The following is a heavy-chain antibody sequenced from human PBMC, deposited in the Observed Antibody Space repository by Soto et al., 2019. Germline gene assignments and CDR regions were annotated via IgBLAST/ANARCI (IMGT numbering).Heavy chain of an antibody. Sequence: LSLTCTVSGGSISSFYWSWTRQPAGKGLEWIGRIYSGGRNNYNPSLKSRVTMSVDTSKNQFSLGLSSVTAADTAMYYCARGSSRWDYWGQGTLVTVSS. CDR1: GGSISSFY. CDR2: IYSGGRN. D-gene: IGHD6-13*01. V-gene: IGHV4-4*07. CDR3: ARGSSRWDY. J-gene: IGHJ4*02.